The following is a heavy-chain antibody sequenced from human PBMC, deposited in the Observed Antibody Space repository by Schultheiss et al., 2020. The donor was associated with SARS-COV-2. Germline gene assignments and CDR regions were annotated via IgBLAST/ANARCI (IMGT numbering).Heavy chain of an antibody. CDR1: GYSFTDYY. Sequence: ASVKVSCKATGYSFTDYYIHWVRQAPGQGPEWMGWIKPNSGDIKYAQKFQGRVTMTRDTSTSTVYMELSSLRSEDTAVYYCARGGGGGYYYFDYWGQGTLVTVSS. J-gene: IGHJ4*02. CDR3: ARGGGGGYYYFDY. V-gene: IGHV1-2*02. D-gene: IGHD3-22*01. CDR2: IKPNSGDI.